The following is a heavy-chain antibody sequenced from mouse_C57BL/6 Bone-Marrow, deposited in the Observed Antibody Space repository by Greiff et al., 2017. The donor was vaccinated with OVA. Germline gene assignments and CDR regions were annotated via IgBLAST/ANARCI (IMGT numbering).Heavy chain of an antibody. CDR3: ARLITTVPHFDY. Sequence: EVQLQQSVAELVRPGASVKLSCTASGFNIKTTYMHWVKQRPEQGLEWIGRIDPANGNTKYAPKFQGKATITADTSSNTAYLQLSSLTSEDTANYYCARLITTVPHFDYWGQGTTLTVSS. D-gene: IGHD1-1*01. CDR1: GFNIKTTY. CDR2: IDPANGNT. V-gene: IGHV14-3*01. J-gene: IGHJ2*01.